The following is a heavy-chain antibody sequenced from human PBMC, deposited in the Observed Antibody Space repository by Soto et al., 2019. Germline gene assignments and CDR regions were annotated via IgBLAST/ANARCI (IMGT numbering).Heavy chain of an antibody. CDR1: GLTFNTYS. V-gene: IGHV3-33*01. Sequence: GGPVRLSCEASGLTFNTYSMHWVRQPPGKGLEWLAAIWYDGTQKYYADSVKGRFIISRDNSKKTLYVEMNSLRAEDTAVYYCASAGASTMNCLWHFDSWAQGTLVTIFS. CDR3: ASAGASTMNCLWHFDS. CDR2: IWYDGTQK. D-gene: IGHD5-12*01. J-gene: IGHJ4*02.